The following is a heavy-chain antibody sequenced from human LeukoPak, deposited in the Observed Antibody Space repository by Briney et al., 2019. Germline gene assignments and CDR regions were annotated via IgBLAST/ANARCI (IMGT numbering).Heavy chain of an antibody. J-gene: IGHJ4*02. D-gene: IGHD3-10*01. V-gene: IGHV1-69*06. Sequence: SVKVSCTASGGTFSSYAISWVRQAPGQGLEWMGGIIPIFGTANYAQKFQGRVTITADKSTSTAYMELSSLRSEDTAVYYCARGYYGSGSYYSFDYWGQGTLVTVSS. CDR2: IIPIFGTA. CDR3: ARGYYGSGSYYSFDY. CDR1: GGTFSSYA.